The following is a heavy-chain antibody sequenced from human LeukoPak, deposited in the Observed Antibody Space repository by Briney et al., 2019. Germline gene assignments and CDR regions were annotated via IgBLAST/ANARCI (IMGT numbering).Heavy chain of an antibody. CDR1: GGSISSYY. Sequence: SETLSLTCTVSGGSISSYYWSWIRQPPGKGLEWIGYTYYSGSTNYNPSLKSRVTISVDTSKNQFSLKLSSVTAADTAVYYCARKNDFWSGLDAFDIWGQGTMVTVSS. D-gene: IGHD3-3*01. J-gene: IGHJ3*02. V-gene: IGHV4-59*08. CDR2: TYYSGST. CDR3: ARKNDFWSGLDAFDI.